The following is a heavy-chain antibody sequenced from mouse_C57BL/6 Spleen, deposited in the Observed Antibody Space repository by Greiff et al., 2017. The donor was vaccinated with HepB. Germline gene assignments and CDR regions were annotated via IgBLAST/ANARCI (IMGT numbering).Heavy chain of an antibody. CDR3: ARGGYSNFYFDY. V-gene: IGHV1-69*01. CDR2: IDPSDSYT. J-gene: IGHJ2*01. Sequence: VKLQESGAELVMPGASVKLSCKASGYTFTSYWMHWVKQRPGQGLEWIGEIDPSDSYTNYNQKFKGKSTLTVDKSSSTAYMQLSSLTSEDSAVYYCARGGYSNFYFDYWGQGTTLTVSS. CDR1: GYTFTSYW. D-gene: IGHD2-5*01.